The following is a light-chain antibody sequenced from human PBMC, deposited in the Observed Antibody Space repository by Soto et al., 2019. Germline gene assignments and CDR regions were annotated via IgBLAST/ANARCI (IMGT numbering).Light chain of an antibody. V-gene: IGLV2-14*01. J-gene: IGLJ2*01. CDR1: SSDIGRYNF. Sequence: QSALTQPASVSGSPGQSITISCTGTSSDIGRYNFVSWYQHHSGRAPKLIIYEVTSRPSGVSDRFSGSRSGDTASLTISGLQTDDDAVYYCSSFTPSSTLVFGGGTKVTVL. CDR3: SSFTPSSTLV. CDR2: EVT.